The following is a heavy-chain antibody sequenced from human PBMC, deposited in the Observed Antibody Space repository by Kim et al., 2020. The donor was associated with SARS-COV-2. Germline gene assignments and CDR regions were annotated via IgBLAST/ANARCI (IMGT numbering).Heavy chain of an antibody. D-gene: IGHD3-10*01. J-gene: IGHJ6*02. CDR3: ARAAGSGSGSYYIPHYYYYGMDV. CDR1: GGSISSGGYY. Sequence: SETLSLTCTVSGGSISSGGYYWSWIRQHPGKGLEWIGYIYYSGSTYYNPSLKSRVTISVDTSKNQFSLKLSSVTAADTAVYYCARAAGSGSGSYYIPHYYYYGMDVWGQGTTVTVSS. V-gene: IGHV4-31*03. CDR2: IYYSGST.